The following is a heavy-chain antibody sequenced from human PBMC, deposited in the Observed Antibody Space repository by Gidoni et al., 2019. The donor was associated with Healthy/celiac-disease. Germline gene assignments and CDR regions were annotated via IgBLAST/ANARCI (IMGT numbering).Heavy chain of an antibody. CDR2: IWYDGSNK. V-gene: IGHV3-33*01. Sequence: QVQLVESGGGVVQPGRSLRRSCAASGVTYSSYGMHWVRRAPGKGLEWVAVIWYDGSNKYYADSVKGRFTISRDNSKNTLYLQMNSLRAEDTAVYYCARDDGAMDYGDYQQPHETIMDYWGQGTLVTVSS. CDR3: ARDDGAMDYGDYQQPHETIMDY. CDR1: GVTYSSYG. D-gene: IGHD4-17*01. J-gene: IGHJ4*02.